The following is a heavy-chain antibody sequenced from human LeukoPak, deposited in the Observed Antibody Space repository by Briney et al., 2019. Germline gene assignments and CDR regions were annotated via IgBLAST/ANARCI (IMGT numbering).Heavy chain of an antibody. CDR2: IYHSGST. Sequence: TSETLSLTCAVSGGSISSGGYSWSWIRQPPGKGLEWIGYIYHSGSTYYNPSLKSRVTISVDRSKNQFSLKLSSVTAADTAVYYCARDLHGSGSYPDWGQGTLVTVSS. J-gene: IGHJ4*02. CDR3: ARDLHGSGSYPD. V-gene: IGHV4-30-2*01. CDR1: GGSISSGGYS. D-gene: IGHD3-10*01.